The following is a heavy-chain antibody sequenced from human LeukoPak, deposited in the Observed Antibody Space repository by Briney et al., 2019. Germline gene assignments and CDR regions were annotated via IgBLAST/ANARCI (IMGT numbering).Heavy chain of an antibody. CDR2: IIPIFGTA. V-gene: IGHV1-69*13. CDR3: ARAPVDTAMVTFDY. J-gene: IGHJ4*02. CDR1: GGTFSSYA. Sequence: ASVKVSCKASGGTFSSYAISWVRQAPGQGLEWMGGIIPIFGTANYAQKFQGRVMITADESTSTAYMELSSLRSEDTAVYYCARAPVDTAMVTFDYWGQGTLVTVSS. D-gene: IGHD5-18*01.